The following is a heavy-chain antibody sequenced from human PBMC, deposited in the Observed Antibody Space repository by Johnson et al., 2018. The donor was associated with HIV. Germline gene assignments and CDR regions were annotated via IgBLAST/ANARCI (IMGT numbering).Heavy chain of an antibody. CDR2: MGTAGDR. CDR3: ARGVSMFSSSWLESYAFDI. Sequence: EVQLVESGGGVVQPGRSLRLSCAASGFTFSSYAMHWVRQAPGQGLEWVSGMGTAGDRHYADSVNGRFTVSRENAKNSLHLQMNNLRAGDTAVYYCARGVSMFSSSWLESYAFDIWGQGTMVTVSS. D-gene: IGHD6-13*01. J-gene: IGHJ3*02. V-gene: IGHV3-13*01. CDR1: GFTFSSYA.